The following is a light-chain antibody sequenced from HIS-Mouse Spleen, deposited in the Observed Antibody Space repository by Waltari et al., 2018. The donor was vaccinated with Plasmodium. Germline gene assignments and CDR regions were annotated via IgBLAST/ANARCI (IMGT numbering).Light chain of an antibody. J-gene: IGKJ4*01. V-gene: IGKV1-13*02. Sequence: AIQLTQSPSSLSASVGDSVTITCRASQGITSALAWYQQKPGKAPNLLIYDASSLESGVPSRFSGSGSGTDFTLTISSLQPEDFATYYCQQFNSYPLTFGGGTKVEIK. CDR1: QGITSA. CDR3: QQFNSYPLT. CDR2: DAS.